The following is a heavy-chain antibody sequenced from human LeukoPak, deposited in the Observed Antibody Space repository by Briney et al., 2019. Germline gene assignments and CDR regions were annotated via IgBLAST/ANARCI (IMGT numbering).Heavy chain of an antibody. J-gene: IGHJ4*02. V-gene: IGHV5-51*01. CDR3: ARHNRRMAAGPRGPPGPPDY. CDR1: GYSFTSYW. CDR2: IYPGDSDT. D-gene: IGHD6-13*01. Sequence: GESLKISCKGSGYSFTSYWIGWVRQMPGKGLEWMGIIYPGDSDTRYSPSFQGQVTISADKSISTAYLQWSSLKASDTAMYYCARHNRRMAAGPRGPPGPPDYWGQGTLVTVSS.